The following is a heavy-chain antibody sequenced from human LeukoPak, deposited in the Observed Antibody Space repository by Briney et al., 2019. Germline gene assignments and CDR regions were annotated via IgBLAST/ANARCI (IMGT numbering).Heavy chain of an antibody. CDR3: ASGNYSNYRDSLYYFDY. Sequence: ASVKVSCKASGYTFTTYYMHWVRPAPGQGLEWMGSINPNGGITNYAQNFQGRLTMTTDTSTSTVYMELTSLRSEDTAVYYCASGNYSNYRDSLYYFDYWGQGTLVTVSS. D-gene: IGHD4-17*01. J-gene: IGHJ4*02. CDR2: INPNGGIT. CDR1: GYTFTTYY. V-gene: IGHV1-46*01.